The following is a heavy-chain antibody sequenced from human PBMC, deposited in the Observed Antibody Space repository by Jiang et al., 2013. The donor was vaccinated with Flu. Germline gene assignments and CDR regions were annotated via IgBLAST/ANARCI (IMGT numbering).Heavy chain of an antibody. V-gene: IGHV4-59*01. J-gene: IGHJ5*01. Sequence: GPGLVKPSETLSLTCTVSGGSISTYYWSWIRQPPGKGLEWIGHIYYTGSTDYNPSLKSRVTISVDTSKNQFSLKLNSVTAADTAVYYCARDVLVQPPHGGLDSWGQGILVIVSA. CDR3: ARDVLVQPPHGGLDS. CDR2: IYYTGST. CDR1: GGSISTYY. D-gene: IGHD1-1*01.